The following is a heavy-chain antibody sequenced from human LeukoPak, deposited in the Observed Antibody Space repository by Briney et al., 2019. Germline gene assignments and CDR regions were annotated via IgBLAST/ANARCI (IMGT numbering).Heavy chain of an antibody. CDR2: ISYDGSNK. J-gene: IGHJ4*02. CDR1: GFTFSSYG. CDR3: ATSLYSGTKLDY. V-gene: IGHV3-30*03. Sequence: GGSLRLSCAASGFTFSSYGMHWVRQAPGKGLEWVAVISYDGSNKYYADSVKGRFTISRDNSKNTLYLQMNSLRAEDTAVYYCATSLYSGTKLDYWGQGTLVTVSS. D-gene: IGHD1-26*01.